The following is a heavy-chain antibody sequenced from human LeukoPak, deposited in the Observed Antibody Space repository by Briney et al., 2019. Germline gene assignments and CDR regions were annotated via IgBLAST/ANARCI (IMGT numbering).Heavy chain of an antibody. D-gene: IGHD6-13*01. Sequence: SETLSLTCTVSGGSIGSSSYYWGWIRQPPGKGLEWIGSIYYSGSTYYNPSLKSRVTISVDTSKNQFSLKLSSVTAADTAVYYCARLPHYELVAFDIWGQGTMVTVSS. V-gene: IGHV4-39*07. CDR1: GGSIGSSSYY. J-gene: IGHJ3*02. CDR3: ARLPHYELVAFDI. CDR2: IYYSGST.